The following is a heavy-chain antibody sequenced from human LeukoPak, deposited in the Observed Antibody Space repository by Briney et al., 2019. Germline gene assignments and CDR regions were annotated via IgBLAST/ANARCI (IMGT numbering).Heavy chain of an antibody. D-gene: IGHD3-16*02. V-gene: IGHV1-18*01. CDR3: ARGEVSPSRYYFHI. J-gene: IGHJ4*02. Sequence: ASVKVSCKTSGYTFTTYGVSCVRQAPGHGLEWMGWVSGYTGNTNYAERSQGRVTMTIDASTSTVYMELTNLRSDDTAVYFCARGEVSPSRYYFHIRGQGTLVTVS. CDR1: GYTFTTYG. CDR2: VSGYTGNT.